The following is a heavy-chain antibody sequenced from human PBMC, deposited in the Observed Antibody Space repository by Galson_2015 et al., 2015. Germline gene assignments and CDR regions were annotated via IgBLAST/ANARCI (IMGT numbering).Heavy chain of an antibody. CDR3: AYGGTVTTYDAFDI. CDR1: GDSVSSNSAA. CDR2: TYYKSKWYN. J-gene: IGHJ3*02. V-gene: IGHV6-1*01. D-gene: IGHD4-17*01. Sequence: CAISGDSVSSNSAAWNWIRQSPSRGLEWLGRTYYKSKWYNDYAVSVKSRITINPDTSKNQFSLQLNSVTPEDTAVYYHAYGGTVTTYDAFDIWGQGTMVTVS.